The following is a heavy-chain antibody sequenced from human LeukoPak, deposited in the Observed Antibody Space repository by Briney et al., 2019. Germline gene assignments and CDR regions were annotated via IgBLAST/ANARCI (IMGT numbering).Heavy chain of an antibody. V-gene: IGHV4-4*07. CDR1: GGSISSYY. D-gene: IGHD6-13*01. CDR3: ARGRVIIAAADYYYYYGMDV. CDR2: INTSGST. J-gene: IGHJ6*02. Sequence: SETLSLTCTVSGGSISSYYWSWIRQPAGKGLEWIGRINTSGSTNYNPSLKSRVTMSVDTSKNQFSLKLSSVTAADTAVYYCARGRVIIAAADYYYYYGMDVWGQGTTVTVSS.